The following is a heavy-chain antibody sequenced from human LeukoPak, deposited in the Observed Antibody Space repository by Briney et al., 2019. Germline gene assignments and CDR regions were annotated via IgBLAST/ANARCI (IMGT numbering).Heavy chain of an antibody. CDR3: ARVECGGDCYSSFDY. D-gene: IGHD2-21*02. Sequence: GGSLRLSCAASGFTFSSYRMHWVRQAPGKGLEWVSSIYTSSSYIYYADSVKGRFTISRDNAKNSLSLQMNSLRAEDTAVYYCARVECGGDCYSSFDYWGQGTLVTVSS. V-gene: IGHV3-21*01. CDR2: IYTSSSYI. CDR1: GFTFSSYR. J-gene: IGHJ4*02.